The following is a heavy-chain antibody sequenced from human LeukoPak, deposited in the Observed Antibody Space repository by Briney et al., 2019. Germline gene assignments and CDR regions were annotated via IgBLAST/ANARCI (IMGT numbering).Heavy chain of an antibody. D-gene: IGHD3-16*01. CDR1: GGSFSGYY. V-gene: IGHV4-34*01. CDR3: ARGGVWKSPFDAFDI. Sequence: WETLSLTCAVYGGSFSGYYWSWIRQPPGKGLEWIGEINHSGSTNYNPSLKSRVTISVDTSKNQFSLKLSSVTAADTAVYYCARGGVWKSPFDAFDIWGQGTMVTVSS. CDR2: INHSGST. J-gene: IGHJ3*02.